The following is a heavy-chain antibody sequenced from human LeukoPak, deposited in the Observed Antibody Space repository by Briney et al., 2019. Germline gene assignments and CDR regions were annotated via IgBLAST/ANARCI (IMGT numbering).Heavy chain of an antibody. D-gene: IGHD6-13*01. Sequence: PGGSLRLSCAGSGFIFSNHEMNWVRQAPGKGLEWVSYISSTGSDIYYADSVKGRFTITRDNAEHSLYLQMNSLRAEDTAVYYCARSRYSNSWLFGYWGQGTLVTVSS. CDR1: GFIFSNHE. J-gene: IGHJ4*02. CDR3: ARSRYSNSWLFGY. CDR2: ISSTGSDI. V-gene: IGHV3-48*03.